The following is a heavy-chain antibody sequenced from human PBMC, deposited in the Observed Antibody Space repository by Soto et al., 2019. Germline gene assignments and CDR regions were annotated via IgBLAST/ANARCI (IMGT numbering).Heavy chain of an antibody. CDR1: GGSITSGGYY. CDR3: ARDTTFFGLASQTGFDP. Sequence: TLSLTCTVSGGSITSGGYYWNWIRQHPGKGLEWIGYIFYTGTTRYNSALQSRVSISVDSTKNHFSLKLTSVTAADTAVYYCARDTTFFGLASQTGFDPSGPGTLVTVST. D-gene: IGHD3-3*01. CDR2: IFYTGTT. J-gene: IGHJ5*02. V-gene: IGHV4-31*03.